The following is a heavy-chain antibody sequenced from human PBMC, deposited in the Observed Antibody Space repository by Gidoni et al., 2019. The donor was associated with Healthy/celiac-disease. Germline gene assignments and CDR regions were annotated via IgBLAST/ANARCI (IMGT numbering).Heavy chain of an antibody. Sequence: EVQLVESGGGLVEPGRSLRLAGAASGFTLGDYAMHWVRQAPGKGLEWVSGIRWNSGSIGYADSVKGRFTISRDNAKNSLYLQMNSLRAEDTALYYCATDNSELRWELLREPSNFYYWGQGTLVTVSS. CDR1: GFTLGDYA. D-gene: IGHD1-26*01. CDR2: IRWNSGSI. J-gene: IGHJ4*02. V-gene: IGHV3-9*01. CDR3: ATDNSELRWELLREPSNFYY.